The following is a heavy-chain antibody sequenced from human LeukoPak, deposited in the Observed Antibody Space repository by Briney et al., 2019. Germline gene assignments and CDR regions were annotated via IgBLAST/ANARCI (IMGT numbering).Heavy chain of an antibody. CDR3: ASADDHWNDGFQY. Sequence: SVNVSCKASVGTFSDFALSWLGQVPGQGLEWMGGILAVFGTSSYAQRFEGRVTITTDESTTTGYIEISSLTSEDTALYYCASADDHWNDGFQYWGQGTLVTVSS. CDR2: ILAVFGTS. J-gene: IGHJ4*02. V-gene: IGHV1-69*05. CDR1: VGTFSDFA. D-gene: IGHD1-1*01.